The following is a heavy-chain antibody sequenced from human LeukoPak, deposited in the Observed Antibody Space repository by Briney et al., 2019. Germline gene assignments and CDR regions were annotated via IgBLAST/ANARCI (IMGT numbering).Heavy chain of an antibody. J-gene: IGHJ4*02. CDR2: INPTGGRT. CDR3: TRTQYDSSGNFYFDN. Sequence: ASVKVSCKASGYRFSSYYIHWVRQAPGEGLEWMGMINPTGGRTRYAQRFQGRVTMARDTSTSTVDMALSSLKSEDTAVYYCTRTQYDSSGNFYFDNWGQGTLVTVSS. D-gene: IGHD3-22*01. CDR1: GYRFSSYY. V-gene: IGHV1-46*01.